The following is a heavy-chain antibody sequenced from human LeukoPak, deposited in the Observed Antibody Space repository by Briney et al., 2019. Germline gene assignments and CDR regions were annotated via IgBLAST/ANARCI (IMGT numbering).Heavy chain of an antibody. CDR1: GGSISIYY. CDR2: IYYSGTT. D-gene: IGHD1-7*01. CDR3: ARGGLELGLDWFDP. Sequence: SETLSLTCTVSGGSISIYYWSWIRQPPGKGLEWLGHIYYSGTTKYNPSLKSRVSMSVDTSKNQFSLKLSSVTAADTAVYYCARGGLELGLDWFDPRGQGTLVTVSS. J-gene: IGHJ5*02. V-gene: IGHV4-59*01.